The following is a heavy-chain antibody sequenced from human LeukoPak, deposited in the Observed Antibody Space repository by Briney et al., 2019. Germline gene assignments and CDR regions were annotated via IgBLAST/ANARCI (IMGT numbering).Heavy chain of an antibody. D-gene: IGHD2-2*01. J-gene: IGHJ6*03. Sequence: GESLKISCKGSGYSFTSYWIGWVRQMPGKGLEWMGIIYPGDSDTRYSPSFQGQVTISADKSISTAYLQWSSLKASDTAMYYCARSYQLEGYYYYMDVWGKGTTVTVSS. V-gene: IGHV5-51*01. CDR2: IYPGDSDT. CDR3: ARSYQLEGYYYYMDV. CDR1: GYSFTSYW.